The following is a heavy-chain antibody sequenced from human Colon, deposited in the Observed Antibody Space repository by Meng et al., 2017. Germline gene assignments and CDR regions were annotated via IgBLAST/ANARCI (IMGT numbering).Heavy chain of an antibody. V-gene: IGHV1-2*06. CDR2: INPRTGDT. D-gene: IGHD2-15*01. CDR3: ARESADGGSFDL. CDR1: GYTLY. Sequence: VQLVRSGAEVKKPGASVTVSCKASGYTLYIHWVRLRPGEGLEWMGRINPRTGDTKSAQSFQGRVTMTRDTSTTTFSMDLRSLTTDDSAIYFCARESADGGSFDLWGQGTLVTVSS. J-gene: IGHJ4*02.